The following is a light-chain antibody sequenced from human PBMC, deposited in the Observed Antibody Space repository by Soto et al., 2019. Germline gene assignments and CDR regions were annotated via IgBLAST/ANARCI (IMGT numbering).Light chain of an antibody. V-gene: IGKV3-20*01. J-gene: IGKJ4*01. CDR1: QSLSSSY. CDR3: QQFTTSPLT. CDR2: GAS. Sequence: ENVLTQSPSTLSLSPGERATLSCRASQSLSSSYLAWYQQTPGQAPRLLIYGASSRATGIPDRFSGSGSGTHFTLTISSLEPEDFAAYYCQQFTTSPLTFGGGTKVEIK.